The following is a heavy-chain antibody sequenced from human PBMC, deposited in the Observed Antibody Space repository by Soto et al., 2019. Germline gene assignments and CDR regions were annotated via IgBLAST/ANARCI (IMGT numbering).Heavy chain of an antibody. J-gene: IGHJ5*02. Sequence: PSETLSLTCTVSGGSISSYYWSWIRQPPGKGLEWIGYIYYSGSTNYNPSLKSRVTISVDTSKNQFSLKLSSVTAADTAVYYCARGLSCSSTSCVNWFDPWGQGTLVTVSS. CDR3: ARGLSCSSTSCVNWFDP. CDR1: GGSISSYY. D-gene: IGHD2-2*01. V-gene: IGHV4-59*08. CDR2: IYYSGST.